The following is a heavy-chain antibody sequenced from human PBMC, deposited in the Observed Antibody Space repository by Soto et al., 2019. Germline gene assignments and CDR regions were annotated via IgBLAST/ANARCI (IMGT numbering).Heavy chain of an antibody. CDR1: GYTFTSYG. CDR2: INAYNGNT. CDR3: ARDRAKGVTMVRGVIPHYYYGMDV. J-gene: IGHJ6*02. V-gene: IGHV1-18*04. D-gene: IGHD3-10*01. Sequence: ASVKVSCKASGYTFTSYGISWVRQAPGQGLEWMGWINAYNGNTNYAQKLQGRVTMTTDTSTSTAYMELRSLRSDDTAVYYCARDRAKGVTMVRGVIPHYYYGMDVWGQGTTVTVSS.